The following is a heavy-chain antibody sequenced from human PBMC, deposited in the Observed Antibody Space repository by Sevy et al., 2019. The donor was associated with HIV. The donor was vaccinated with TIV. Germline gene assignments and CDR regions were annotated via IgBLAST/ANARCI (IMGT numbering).Heavy chain of an antibody. CDR1: GFTFDHHA. V-gene: IGHV3-9*01. CDR2: INWNSVSI. CDR3: AREGLAPYVYGADV. Sequence: GGSLRLSCAASGFTFDHHAMYWVRQAPGKGLERVSGINWNSVSIGYADSVKGRFTISRDNAKNSLYLHLNSLRADDTALYYCAREGLAPYVYGADVWGQGTTVTVSS. D-gene: IGHD3-10*02. J-gene: IGHJ6*02.